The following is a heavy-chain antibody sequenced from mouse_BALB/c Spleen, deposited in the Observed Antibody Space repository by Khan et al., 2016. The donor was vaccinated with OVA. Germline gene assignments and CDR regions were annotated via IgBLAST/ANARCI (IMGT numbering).Heavy chain of an antibody. J-gene: IGHJ3*01. CDR1: GFTFSDYY. Sequence: EVELVESGGGLVEPGGSLRLSCATSGFTFSDYYMSWVRQPPGKALEWLGFIRKKASGYTTEYSASVKGRFTIPRDNSQRLLYLQMNSLRAEDSATYYCARVDYGYGFAYWGQGTLVTVSA. CDR2: IRKKASGYTT. V-gene: IGHV7-3*02. CDR3: ARVDYGYGFAY. D-gene: IGHD1-2*01.